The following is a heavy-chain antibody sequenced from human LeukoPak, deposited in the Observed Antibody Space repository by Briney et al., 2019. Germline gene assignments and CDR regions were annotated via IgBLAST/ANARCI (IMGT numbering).Heavy chain of an antibody. Sequence: SETLSLTRTVSGGSISIISDYWGWIRQPPGKGLEWIGSIYYSGSTYYNPSLKSRVTISVDTSKNQFSLKLSSVTSADTAVYYCARRVGARRGNFDYWGQGTLVTVSS. V-gene: IGHV4-39*01. CDR1: GGSISIISDY. CDR2: IYYSGST. D-gene: IGHD1-26*01. J-gene: IGHJ4*02. CDR3: ARRVGARRGNFDY.